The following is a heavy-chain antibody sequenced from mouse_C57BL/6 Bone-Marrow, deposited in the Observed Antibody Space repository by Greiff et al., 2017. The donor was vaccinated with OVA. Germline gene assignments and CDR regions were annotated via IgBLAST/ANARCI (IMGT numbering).Heavy chain of an antibody. Sequence: EVKLMESGGGLVQPGGSLKLSCAASGFTFSDYYMYWVRQTPEKRLEWVAYISNGGGSTYYPDTAKGRFTISRDNAKNTLYLQMSRLKSEDTAMYYCARHWYFDVWGTGTTVTVSS. V-gene: IGHV5-12*01. CDR3: ARHWYFDV. J-gene: IGHJ1*03. CDR2: ISNGGGST. CDR1: GFTFSDYY.